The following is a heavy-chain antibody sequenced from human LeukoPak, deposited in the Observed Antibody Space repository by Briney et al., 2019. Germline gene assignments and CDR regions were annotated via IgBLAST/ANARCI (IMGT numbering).Heavy chain of an antibody. D-gene: IGHD7-27*01. J-gene: IGHJ5*02. Sequence: GGSLRLSCAASGFTFSSYSMNWVRQAPGKGLDWVSSISSSSSYIYYADSVKGRFTISRDNAKNSLYLQMNSLRAEDTAVYYCARELGNWFDPWGQGTLVTVSS. CDR1: GFTFSSYS. CDR3: ARELGNWFDP. V-gene: IGHV3-21*01. CDR2: ISSSSSYI.